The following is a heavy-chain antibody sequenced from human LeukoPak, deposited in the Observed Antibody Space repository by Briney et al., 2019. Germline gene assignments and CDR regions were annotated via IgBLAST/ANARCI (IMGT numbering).Heavy chain of an antibody. CDR3: AIHGGGTIRIEAFDV. CDR1: GFTFKNYG. V-gene: IGHV3-30*03. CDR2: ISYDGNSK. D-gene: IGHD3-3*01. J-gene: IGHJ3*01. Sequence: GGSLRLSCAASGFTFKNYGMHWVRQAPGKGLEWVAFISYDGNSKYYPDSVKGRFTVSRDKSKNTLYLQMNSLRDEDTALYYCAIHGGGTIRIEAFDVWGQGTMVTISS.